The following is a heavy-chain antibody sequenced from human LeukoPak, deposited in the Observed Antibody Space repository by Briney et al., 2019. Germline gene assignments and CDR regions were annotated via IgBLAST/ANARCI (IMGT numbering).Heavy chain of an antibody. CDR1: GFTFSSYW. CDR3: ARESGDYRFDY. D-gene: IGHD4-17*01. CDR2: IWYDGSNK. V-gene: IGHV3-33*08. Sequence: PGGSLRLSCSASGFTFSSYWMSWVRQAPGKGLEWVAVIWYDGSNKYYADSVKGRFTISRDNSKNTLYLQMNSLRAEDTAVYYCARESGDYRFDYWGQGTLVTVSS. J-gene: IGHJ4*02.